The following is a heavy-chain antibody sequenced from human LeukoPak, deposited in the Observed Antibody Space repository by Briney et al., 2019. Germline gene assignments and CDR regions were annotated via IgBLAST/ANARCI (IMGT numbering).Heavy chain of an antibody. CDR3: ARREYYDSSGYYQYYFDY. V-gene: IGHV4-39*01. D-gene: IGHD3-22*01. J-gene: IGHJ4*02. Sequence: PSETLSLTCTVSGGSISSSSYYWGWIRQPPGRGLEWIGSIYYSGSTYYNPSLKSRVTISVDTSKNQFSLKLSSVTAADTAVYYCARREYYDSSGYYQYYFDYWGQGTLVTVSS. CDR1: GGSISSSSYY. CDR2: IYYSGST.